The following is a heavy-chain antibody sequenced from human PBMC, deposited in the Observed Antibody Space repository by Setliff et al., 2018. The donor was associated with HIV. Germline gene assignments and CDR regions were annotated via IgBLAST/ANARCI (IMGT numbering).Heavy chain of an antibody. D-gene: IGHD3-10*01. J-gene: IGHJ3*01. Sequence: SETLSLTCTVVSGGSIGGYYWSWIRQPPGTGLEWLGCIYSGGSTNYNPSLESRVTISLDTSKNQFSLRLTSVTAADTAVYYCARVRSYGSAYDAFDVWGPGTMVTVSS. CDR3: ARVRSYGSAYDAFDV. CDR1: GGSIGGYY. CDR2: IYSGGST. V-gene: IGHV4-4*08.